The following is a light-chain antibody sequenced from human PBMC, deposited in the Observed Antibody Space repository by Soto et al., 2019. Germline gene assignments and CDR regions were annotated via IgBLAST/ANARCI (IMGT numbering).Light chain of an antibody. J-gene: IGKJ1*01. V-gene: IGKV3-15*01. CDR1: QGVRAP. CDR3: QQYGSPPWT. CDR2: DTS. Sequence: EIEMTQSAATLSVSPGECASLXCSASQGVRAPFAWCQQKPGQTHRPLIYDTSIRATGGPARFSGSRSGAAFTPTISSLQSEDFAVYYRQQYGSPPWTFGQGTKVDIK.